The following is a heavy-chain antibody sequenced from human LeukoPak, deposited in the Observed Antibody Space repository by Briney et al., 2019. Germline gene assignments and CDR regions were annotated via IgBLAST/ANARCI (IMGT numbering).Heavy chain of an antibody. J-gene: IGHJ2*01. Sequence: SETLSLTCTVSGGSISSYYWSWIRQSPGKGLEWIGYIYYSGSTNYNPSLKSRVTISVDTSKNQFSLKLSSVTAADTAVYYCARVPVAGYWYFDLWGRGTPVTVSS. CDR2: IYYSGST. V-gene: IGHV4-59*01. D-gene: IGHD6-19*01. CDR1: GGSISSYY. CDR3: ARVPVAGYWYFDL.